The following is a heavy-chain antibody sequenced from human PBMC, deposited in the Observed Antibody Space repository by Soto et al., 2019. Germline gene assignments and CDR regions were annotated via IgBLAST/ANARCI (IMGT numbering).Heavy chain of an antibody. J-gene: IGHJ4*02. CDR3: ARYCAYDSIYYCSSDRLDY. Sequence: GGSLSLSCAASGFAFNRYYMSWFRQAPCKWLEWVSTVDQDGSAKYYVDSVKGRFTISRDNAKNSLYVQMNSLRGEDTAVYYCARYCAYDSIYYCSSDRLDYWGQGTLVTVSS. CDR2: VDQDGSAK. D-gene: IGHD3-22*01. CDR1: GFAFNRYY. V-gene: IGHV3-7*01.